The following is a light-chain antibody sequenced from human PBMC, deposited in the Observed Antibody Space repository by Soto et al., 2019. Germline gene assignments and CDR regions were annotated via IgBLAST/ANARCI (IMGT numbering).Light chain of an antibody. Sequence: EIMMTQSPAPLSVSPGERATLSCRASHSGGTNLAWYQQQPGHAPRLLIFAASTRDTAIPASFSGSGSGTESTPSTSSLQSEDVVVYYYQQYNDWPPWTVGQGTKVEIE. V-gene: IGKV3-15*01. CDR1: HSGGTN. J-gene: IGKJ1*01. CDR2: AAS. CDR3: QQYNDWPPWT.